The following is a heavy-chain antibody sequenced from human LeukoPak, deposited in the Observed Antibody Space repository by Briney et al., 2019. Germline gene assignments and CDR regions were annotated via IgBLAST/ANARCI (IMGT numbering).Heavy chain of an antibody. Sequence: GGSLRLPCAPSGFTVSSNYMSGVRQPPRRGREWVSIFYSVRSTFYADPVQGRFTIYRDNSKNTLYIHRNRLRAEDTAVYYCARGGSYLSAVDIWGQGTMVTVSS. D-gene: IGHD1-26*01. J-gene: IGHJ3*02. CDR2: FYSVRST. V-gene: IGHV3-53*03. CDR3: ARGGSYLSAVDI. CDR1: GFTVSSNY.